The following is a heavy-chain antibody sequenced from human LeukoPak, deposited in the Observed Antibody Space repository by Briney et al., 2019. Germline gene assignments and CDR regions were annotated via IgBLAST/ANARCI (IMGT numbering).Heavy chain of an antibody. Sequence: PSETLSLTCTVSGGSIRSSYYYWGWIRQPPGKGLEWIGSIYDSGSTYYNPSLKSRVTISVDTSKNQFSLKLNSVTAADTALYYCAKDMGNAGNYYGSGKDYWGQGTLVTVSS. J-gene: IGHJ4*02. CDR3: AKDMGNAGNYYGSGKDY. CDR1: GGSIRSSYYY. CDR2: IYDSGST. V-gene: IGHV4-39*02. D-gene: IGHD3-10*01.